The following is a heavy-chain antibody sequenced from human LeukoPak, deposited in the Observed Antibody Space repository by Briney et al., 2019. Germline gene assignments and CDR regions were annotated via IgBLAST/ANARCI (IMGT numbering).Heavy chain of an antibody. CDR2: IYYSGST. V-gene: IGHV4-59*12. J-gene: IGHJ6*03. CDR3: AREHCSGGSCYSIYYYYYMDV. CDR1: GGSISSYY. D-gene: IGHD2-15*01. Sequence: SETLSLTCTLSGGSISSYYWSWIRQPPGKGLEWIGYIYYSGSTNYNPSLKSRVTISLDTSKNQFSLKLSSVTAADTAVYYCAREHCSGGSCYSIYYYYYMDVWGKGTTVTVSS.